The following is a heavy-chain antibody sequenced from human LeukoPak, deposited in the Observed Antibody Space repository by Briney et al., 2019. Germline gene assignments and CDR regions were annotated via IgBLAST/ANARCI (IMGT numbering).Heavy chain of an antibody. CDR1: GFTFSSHW. CDR2: ISSDGTNT. D-gene: IGHD6-13*01. V-gene: IGHV3-74*01. CDR3: ARDSGIAAAGTGMDV. Sequence: GGSLRLSCAASGFTFSSHWMHWVRQAPGKGLVWVSRISSDGTNTNYADSVKGRFTISRDNSKNTLYLQMNSLRAEDTAVYYCARDSGIAAAGTGMDVWGKGTTVTVSS. J-gene: IGHJ6*04.